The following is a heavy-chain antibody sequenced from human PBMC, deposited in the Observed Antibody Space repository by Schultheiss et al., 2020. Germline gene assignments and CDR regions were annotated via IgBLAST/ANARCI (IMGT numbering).Heavy chain of an antibody. Sequence: GGSLRLSCAASGFTFSSYDMHWVRQATGKGLEWVLAIGTAGDTYYPGSVKGRFTISRENAKNSLYLQMNSLRAGDTAVYYCARSGSSSNYYYYGMDVWGQGTTVTVSS. CDR3: ARSGSSSNYYYYGMDV. CDR2: IGTAGDT. V-gene: IGHV3-13*01. D-gene: IGHD6-6*01. CDR1: GFTFSSYD. J-gene: IGHJ6*02.